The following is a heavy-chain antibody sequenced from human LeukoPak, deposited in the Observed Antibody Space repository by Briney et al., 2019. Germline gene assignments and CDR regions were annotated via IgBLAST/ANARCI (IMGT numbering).Heavy chain of an antibody. Sequence: SETVSLSCAVYGGSFSGYYWGWIRQPPGKGLEWIGSIYYSASTYYNPSLKSRVTISVDTSKNQFSLKLSSVTAADTAVYYCARGLDLGYSSGWYGFYYFDYWGQGTLVTVSS. V-gene: IGHV4-34*01. D-gene: IGHD6-19*01. CDR3: ARGLDLGYSSGWYGFYYFDY. CDR2: IYYSAST. J-gene: IGHJ4*02. CDR1: GGSFSGYY.